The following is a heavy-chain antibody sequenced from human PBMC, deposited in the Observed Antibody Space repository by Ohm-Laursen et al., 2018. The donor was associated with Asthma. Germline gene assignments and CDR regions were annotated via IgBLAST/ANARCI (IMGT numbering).Heavy chain of an antibody. V-gene: IGHV3-30-3*01. Sequence: SLRLSCAASGFTFSSYAMHWVRQAPGKGLEWVAVISYDGSNNYYADSVKGRFTISRDNSKNTLYLQMNSLRAEDTAVYYCALITIFGVVIDYWGQGTLVTASS. D-gene: IGHD3-3*01. J-gene: IGHJ4*02. CDR3: ALITIFGVVIDY. CDR2: ISYDGSNN. CDR1: GFTFSSYA.